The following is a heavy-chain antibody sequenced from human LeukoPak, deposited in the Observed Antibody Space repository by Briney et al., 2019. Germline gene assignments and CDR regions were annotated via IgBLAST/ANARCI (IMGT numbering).Heavy chain of an antibody. D-gene: IGHD2-2*01. Sequence: GGSLRLSCAASGFTVSSFEMNWVGRAPGKGLEGVSFISSGGNTIFYADSVKGRFTISRDNTQNSLYLQMNSLRAEDTALYYCARGCSTTSCYYWYFDLWGRGTLVTVSS. CDR1: GFTVSSFE. CDR3: ARGCSTTSCYYWYFDL. CDR2: ISSGGNTI. V-gene: IGHV3-48*03. J-gene: IGHJ2*01.